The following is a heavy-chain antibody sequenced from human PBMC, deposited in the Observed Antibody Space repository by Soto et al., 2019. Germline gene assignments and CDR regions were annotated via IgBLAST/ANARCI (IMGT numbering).Heavy chain of an antibody. D-gene: IGHD6-19*01. CDR1: GFSLSSTRVP. V-gene: IGHV2-5*02. CDR3: AHSVVAGLGYYFDY. CDR2: IYWDDDK. Sequence: QITLKESGPTLVKPTQTLTLTCTFSGFSLSSTRVPVGWIRQPPGKALEWLALIYWDDDKRYSPFLKSRLTITKDTSKNQVVLTMTNMDPVDTATYYCAHSVVAGLGYYFDYWGQGTLVTVSS. J-gene: IGHJ4*02.